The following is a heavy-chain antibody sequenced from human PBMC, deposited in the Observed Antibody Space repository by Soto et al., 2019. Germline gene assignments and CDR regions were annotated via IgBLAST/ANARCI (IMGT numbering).Heavy chain of an antibody. CDR2: VTVTGGST. Sequence: GGSLRLSCTSSTMSFNTYCGTWVRQAPGKGLEWVSTVTVTGGSTYYADSVKGRFTISRDRSNYTVSLLLNSLRVEDTAIYYCARKRSPEGWFDPWGQGTLVTVSS. CDR3: ARKRSPEGWFDP. J-gene: IGHJ5*02. D-gene: IGHD3-10*01. V-gene: IGHV3-23*01. CDR1: TMSFNTYC.